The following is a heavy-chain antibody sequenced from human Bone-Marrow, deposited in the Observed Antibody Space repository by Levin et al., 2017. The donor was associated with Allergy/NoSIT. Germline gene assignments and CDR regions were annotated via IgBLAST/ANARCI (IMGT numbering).Heavy chain of an antibody. J-gene: IGHJ4*02. Sequence: SGPTLVKPTETLTLTCTVSGFSLSNIRMGVNWIRQPPGKALEWLGHIFSNDEKSYNTPLKNRLAISKDTSKSQVVLTMTNMDPLDTATDYCARMSQTFFFDYWGQGILVTVSS. V-gene: IGHV2-26*01. CDR2: IFSNDEK. CDR3: ARMSQTFFFDY. CDR1: GFSLSNIRMG.